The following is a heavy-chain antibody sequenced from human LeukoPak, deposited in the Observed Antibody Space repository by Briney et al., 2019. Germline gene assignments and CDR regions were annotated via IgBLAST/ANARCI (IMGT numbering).Heavy chain of an antibody. V-gene: IGHV4-30-4*08. J-gene: IGHJ4*02. D-gene: IGHD2-21*02. Sequence: SQTLSLTCTVSGGSISSGDYYWSWIRQPPGKGLEWIGYIYYSGSTYYNPSPKSRVTISVDTSKNQFSLKLSSVTAADTSVYYCARILSSTAIPLDYWGQGTLVTVPS. CDR3: ARILSSTAIPLDY. CDR1: GGSISSGDYY. CDR2: IYYSGST.